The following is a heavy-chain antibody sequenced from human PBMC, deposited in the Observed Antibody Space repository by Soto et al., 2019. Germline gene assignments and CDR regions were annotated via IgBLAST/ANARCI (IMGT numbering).Heavy chain of an antibody. D-gene: IGHD5-12*01. J-gene: IGHJ4*02. CDR1: GYTFSAYY. V-gene: IGHV1-2*02. Sequence: GASVKVSCKTSGYTFSAYYMHWVRQAPGQGLEWMGWINPKSGGTLYAQKFQGRVTMTRETSTSTLYMELSSLRSEDTAVYYCARATRSGSPHFDHWGQGTLVTVSS. CDR3: ARATRSGSPHFDH. CDR2: INPKSGGT.